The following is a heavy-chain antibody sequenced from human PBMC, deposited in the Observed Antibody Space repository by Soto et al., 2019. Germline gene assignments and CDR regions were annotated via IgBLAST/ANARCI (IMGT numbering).Heavy chain of an antibody. CDR3: ARETLLAITEADAFDA. Sequence: QLQLQESGPGLVKPSETLSLTCTVSSASISRSSSYWGWIRQPPGKGLEWIGTLSGSGNTYYNPSLKSRITMSVDTSKSQLSLKLSSVTAADTAVYFCARETLLAITEADAFDAWGQGTMVIVSS. CDR1: SASISRSSSY. CDR2: LSGSGNT. J-gene: IGHJ3*01. V-gene: IGHV4-39*02. D-gene: IGHD2-8*02.